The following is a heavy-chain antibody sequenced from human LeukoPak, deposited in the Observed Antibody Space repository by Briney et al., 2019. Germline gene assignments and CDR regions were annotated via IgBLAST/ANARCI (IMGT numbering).Heavy chain of an antibody. CDR2: ISYDGSNK. D-gene: IGHD6-19*01. J-gene: IGHJ4*02. V-gene: IGHV3-30*18. CDR1: GFTFSSYG. Sequence: PGGSLRLSCAASGFTFSSYGMHWVRQAPGKGLEWVAVISYDGSNKYYADSVKGRFTISRDNSKNTLYLQMNSLRAEDTAVYYCAEGSSGWYFTPGVYWGQGTLVTVSS. CDR3: AEGSSGWYFTPGVY.